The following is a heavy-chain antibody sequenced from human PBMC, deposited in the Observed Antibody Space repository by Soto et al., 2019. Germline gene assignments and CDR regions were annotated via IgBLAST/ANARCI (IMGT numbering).Heavy chain of an antibody. CDR1: GYTFTSYD. V-gene: IGHV1-8*01. Sequence: ASVKVSCKASGYTFTSYDIYWVRQATGQGLEWMGWMHPNSGNTSYAQKFQGRVTMTRNTSITTAYMELSSLRSEDTAVYYCARGLSYRHDWGQGTLVTVAS. D-gene: IGHD1-26*01. CDR2: MHPNSGNT. CDR3: ARGLSYRHD. J-gene: IGHJ4*02.